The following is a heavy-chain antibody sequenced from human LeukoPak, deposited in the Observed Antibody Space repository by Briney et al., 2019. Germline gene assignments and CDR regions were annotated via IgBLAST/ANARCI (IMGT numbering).Heavy chain of an antibody. CDR3: AKALGSGSYYKVDY. CDR1: GFTFSSYG. D-gene: IGHD3-10*01. CDR2: ISGSGVST. V-gene: IGHV3-23*01. J-gene: IGHJ4*02. Sequence: PGGSLRLSCAASGFTFSSYGMSWVRQAPGKGLEWVSAISGSGVSTYYADSVKGRFTISRDNSKNTLYLQMNSLRAEDTAVYYCAKALGSGSYYKVDYWGQGTLVTVSS.